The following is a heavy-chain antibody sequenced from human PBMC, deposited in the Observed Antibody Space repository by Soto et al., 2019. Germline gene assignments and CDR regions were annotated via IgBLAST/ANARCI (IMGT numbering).Heavy chain of an antibody. D-gene: IGHD1-1*01. Sequence: SVKLSCKASGYTFTSYYMHWVRQAPGQGLEWMGIINPSGGSTSYAQKFQGRVTMTRDTSTSTVYMELSSLRSEDTAVYYCASTGTPYYYYYGMDVWGQGTTVTVSS. J-gene: IGHJ6*02. CDR2: INPSGGST. V-gene: IGHV1-46*01. CDR3: ASTGTPYYYYYGMDV. CDR1: GYTFTSYY.